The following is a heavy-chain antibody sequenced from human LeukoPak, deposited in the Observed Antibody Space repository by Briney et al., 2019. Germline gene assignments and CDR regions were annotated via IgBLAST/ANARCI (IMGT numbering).Heavy chain of an antibody. Sequence: GGSLRLSCEASGLILSGHDMSWVRQAPGKGLEWVSGIGDSGEIERYADSVKGRFTISRDNFRNTVYLEMRSLRPEDTAVYYCAKGYSSGWTPFDYWGQGTQVTVSS. CDR3: AKGYSSGWTPFDY. J-gene: IGHJ4*02. D-gene: IGHD6-19*01. CDR1: GLILSGHD. V-gene: IGHV3-23*01. CDR2: IGDSGEIE.